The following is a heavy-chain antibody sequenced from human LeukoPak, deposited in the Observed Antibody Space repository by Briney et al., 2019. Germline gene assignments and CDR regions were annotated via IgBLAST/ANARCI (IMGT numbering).Heavy chain of an antibody. V-gene: IGHV1-69*04. Sequence: SVKVSCMASGGTFSSYAINWVRQAPGQGLEWMGRIIPILGITNYAQKFQGRVTITADKSTSTAYMELSSLRSEDTAVYYCARVEDCSNGICPFDYWGQGTLVTVSS. J-gene: IGHJ4*02. CDR2: IIPILGIT. CDR1: GGTFSSYA. D-gene: IGHD2-8*01. CDR3: ARVEDCSNGICPFDY.